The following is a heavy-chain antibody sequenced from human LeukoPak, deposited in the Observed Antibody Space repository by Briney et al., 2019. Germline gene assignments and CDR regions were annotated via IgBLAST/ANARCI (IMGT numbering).Heavy chain of an antibody. CDR3: ARDRGGAIFGVVITPEIDY. CDR2: ISSSSSTI. J-gene: IGHJ4*02. Sequence: GGSLRLSCAASGFTFSSYSMNGVRQAPGKGLEWVSSISSSSSTIYYADSVKGRFTISRDNAKNSLYLQMNSLRAEDTAVYYCARDRGGAIFGVVITPEIDYWGQGTLVTVSP. CDR1: GFTFSSYS. V-gene: IGHV3-48*01. D-gene: IGHD3-3*01.